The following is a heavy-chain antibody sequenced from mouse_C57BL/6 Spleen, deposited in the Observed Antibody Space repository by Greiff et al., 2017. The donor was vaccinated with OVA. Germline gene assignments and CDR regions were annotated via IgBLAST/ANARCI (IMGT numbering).Heavy chain of an antibody. CDR1: GYTFTSYW. CDR3: ARDYYYGSSYPGRFAY. Sequence: QVQLKQPGAELVRPGSSVKLSCKASGYTFTSYWMHWVKQRPIQGLEWIGNIDPSDSETHYNQKFKDKATLTVDKSSSTAYMQLSSLTSEDSAVYYCARDYYYGSSYPGRFAYWGQGTLVTVSA. D-gene: IGHD1-1*01. CDR2: IDPSDSET. J-gene: IGHJ3*01. V-gene: IGHV1-52*01.